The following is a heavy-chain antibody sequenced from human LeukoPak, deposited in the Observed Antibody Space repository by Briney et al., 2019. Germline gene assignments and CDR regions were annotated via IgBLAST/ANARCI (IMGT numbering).Heavy chain of an antibody. J-gene: IGHJ4*02. D-gene: IGHD5-12*01. CDR2: IKSKTDGGTT. CDR3: TQIFYSGYDKL. V-gene: IGHV3-15*01. Sequence: PGGSLRLSCAASGFTFSSYAMSWVRQAPGKGLEWVGRIKSKTDGGTTDYAAPVKGRFTISRDDSKNTLYLQMNSLKTEDTAVYYCTQIFYSGYDKLWGQGTLVTVSS. CDR1: GFTFSSYA.